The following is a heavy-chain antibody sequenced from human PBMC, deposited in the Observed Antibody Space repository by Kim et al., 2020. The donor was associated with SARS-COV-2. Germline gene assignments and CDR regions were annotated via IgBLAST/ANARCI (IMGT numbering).Heavy chain of an antibody. D-gene: IGHD6-13*01. J-gene: IGHJ5*02. V-gene: IGHV4-34*01. Sequence: SETLSLTCAVYGGSFSGYYWSWIRQPPGKGLEWIGEINHSGSTNYNPSLKSRVTISVDTSKNQFSLKLSSVTAADTAVYYCARQLSIAAAGTMVWWFDPWGQGTLVTVSS. CDR3: ARQLSIAAAGTMVWWFDP. CDR2: INHSGST. CDR1: GGSFSGYY.